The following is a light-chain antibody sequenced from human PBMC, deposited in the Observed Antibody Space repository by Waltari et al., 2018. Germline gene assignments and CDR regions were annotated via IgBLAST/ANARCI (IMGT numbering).Light chain of an antibody. CDR1: KLRNKY. Sequence: SYELNQPPSVSVSPGQTASITCSGDKLRNKYVSWYHQRPGQSPVLLIYQDTKRPSGIPERISGSNSDDTATLTSSGTQAIDEADYYCQVWDVSSMIFGGGTKLTVL. J-gene: IGLJ2*01. V-gene: IGLV3-1*01. CDR2: QDT. CDR3: QVWDVSSMI.